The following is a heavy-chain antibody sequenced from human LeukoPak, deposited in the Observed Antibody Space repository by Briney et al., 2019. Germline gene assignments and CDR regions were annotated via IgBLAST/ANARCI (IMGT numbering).Heavy chain of an antibody. V-gene: IGHV1-69*13. CDR2: IIPIFGTA. Sequence: SVKVSCKASGGTFSSYAISWVRQAPGQGLEWMGGIIPIFGTANYAQKFQGRVTITADESTSTAYMELSSLRAEDTAVYYCARDSRNRGQQLPNYWGQGTLVTVSS. D-gene: IGHD6-13*01. CDR3: ARDSRNRGQQLPNY. CDR1: GGTFSSYA. J-gene: IGHJ4*02.